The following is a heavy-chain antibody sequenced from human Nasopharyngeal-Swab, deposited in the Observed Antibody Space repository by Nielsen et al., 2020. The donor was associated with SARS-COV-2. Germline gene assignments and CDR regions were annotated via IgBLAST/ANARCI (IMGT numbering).Heavy chain of an antibody. D-gene: IGHD4-17*01. V-gene: IGHV3-23*01. Sequence: GGSLRLSCAASGFTFSSYAMSWVRQAPGKGLEWVSAISGSGGSTYYADSVKGRFTISRDNSKNTLYLQMNSLRAEDTAVYYCAKDPDYGLKEPPTSDYRGQGTLVTVSS. CDR2: ISGSGGST. CDR3: AKDPDYGLKEPPTSDY. J-gene: IGHJ4*02. CDR1: GFTFSSYA.